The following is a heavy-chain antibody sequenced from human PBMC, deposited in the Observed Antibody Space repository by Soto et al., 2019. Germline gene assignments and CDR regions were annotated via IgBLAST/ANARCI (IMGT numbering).Heavy chain of an antibody. Sequence: ASGKVTCKTSGSTCSYYVITWVLQGPGQPLEWLGWISLYSDGTNYAQKFQGRVSMTTDTSTTTAYMELRSLRSDDTAVYYCARVVPGAEAWFGPWGQGTLVTVSS. J-gene: IGHJ5*02. CDR3: ARVVPGAEAWFGP. V-gene: IGHV1-18*01. CDR1: GSTCSYYV. D-gene: IGHD2-2*01. CDR2: ISLYSDGT.